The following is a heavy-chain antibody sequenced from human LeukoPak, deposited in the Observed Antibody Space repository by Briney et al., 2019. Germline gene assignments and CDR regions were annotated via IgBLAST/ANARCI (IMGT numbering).Heavy chain of an antibody. CDR3: ARDIHSVAFDI. J-gene: IGHJ3*02. CDR1: GFTFSSYS. CDR2: ISSSTTDI. V-gene: IGHV3-21*01. Sequence: GGSLRLSCAASGFTFSSYSMNWVRQAPGKGLEWVSSISSSTTDIYYADSVKGRFTISRDNAKRSVYLQMNSLRVEDTAVYYCARDIHSVAFDIWGQGTMVTVSS.